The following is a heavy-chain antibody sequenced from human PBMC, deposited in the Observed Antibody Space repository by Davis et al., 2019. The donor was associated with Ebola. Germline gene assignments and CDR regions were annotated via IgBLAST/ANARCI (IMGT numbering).Heavy chain of an antibody. CDR1: GGSVGSDY. J-gene: IGHJ6*04. Sequence: SETLSLTCSVSGGSVGSDYWSWIRQSPGKGLEWIAFISNGGRTIYNPSLRGRVTISLDTSKNQFSLKLSSVTAADTAGYYCARGDYGDYESAGYYYGMDVWGKGTTVTVSS. CDR2: ISNGGRT. CDR3: ARGDYGDYESAGYYYGMDV. V-gene: IGHV4-59*02. D-gene: IGHD4-17*01.